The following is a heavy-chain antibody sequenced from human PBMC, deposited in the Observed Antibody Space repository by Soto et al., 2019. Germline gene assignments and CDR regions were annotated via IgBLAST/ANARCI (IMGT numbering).Heavy chain of an antibody. CDR2: INHSGST. Sequence: PSETLSLTCAVYGGSFSGYYWSWIRQPPGKGLEWIGEINHSGSTNYNPSLKSRVTISVDTSKNQFSLKLSSVTAADTAVYYCARGPSVIFGVVARDYWGQGTLVTVS. V-gene: IGHV4-34*01. D-gene: IGHD3-3*01. CDR3: ARGPSVIFGVVARDY. CDR1: GGSFSGYY. J-gene: IGHJ4*02.